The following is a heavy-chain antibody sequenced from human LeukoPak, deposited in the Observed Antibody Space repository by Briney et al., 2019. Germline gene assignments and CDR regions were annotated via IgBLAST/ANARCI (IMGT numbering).Heavy chain of an antibody. J-gene: IGHJ3*02. V-gene: IGHV4-4*07. CDR1: GASISDTA. CDR3: ARDDKGYYDGRWTALDI. D-gene: IGHD4-23*01. Sequence: SETLSLTCTVSGASISDTAWSWVRQPAGRGLEWIGRVFSSGATLYNPSLNGRVSMSVDASKKQVSLKVAPVTVADTAVYYCARDDKGYYDGRWTALDIWGQGTVVTVSS. CDR2: VFSSGAT.